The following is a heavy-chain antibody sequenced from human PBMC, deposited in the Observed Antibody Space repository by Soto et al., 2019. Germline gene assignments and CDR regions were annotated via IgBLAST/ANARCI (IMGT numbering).Heavy chain of an antibody. CDR1: GFSLTNARMG. J-gene: IGHJ2*01. Sequence: QVTLKESGPVVAKPTEHLTLNCTVSGFSLTNARMGVSWIRQPPGKALEWLTHIFSNDEKSYSTSLKNRLTISKDTSKSQVFLIMTIMYPVHTGTYDCARIRYGDYVPWNFELWGRGTLVVVSS. D-gene: IGHD4-17*01. V-gene: IGHV2-26*01. CDR2: IFSNDEK. CDR3: ARIRYGDYVPWNFEL.